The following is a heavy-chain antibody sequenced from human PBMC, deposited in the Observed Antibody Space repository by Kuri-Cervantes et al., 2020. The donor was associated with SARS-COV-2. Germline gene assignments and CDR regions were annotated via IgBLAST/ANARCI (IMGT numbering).Heavy chain of an antibody. J-gene: IGHJ3*02. CDR1: GFTFSSYD. V-gene: IGHV3-13*04. Sequence: GESLKISCAASGFTFSSYDMHWVRQATGKGLEWVSAIGTAGDTYYPGSVKGRFTISRENAKNSLYLQMNSLRAGDTAVYYCARGDVQSGVDAFDIWGQGTMVTDSS. CDR3: ARGDVQSGVDAFDI. CDR2: IGTAGDT. D-gene: IGHD1-1*01.